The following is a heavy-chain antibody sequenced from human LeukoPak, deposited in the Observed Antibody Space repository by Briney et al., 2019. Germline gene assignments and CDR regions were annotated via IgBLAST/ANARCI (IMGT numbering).Heavy chain of an antibody. V-gene: IGHV3-21*06. CDR2: ISSSISDI. Sequence: GGSLRLSCAASGFTITDYTINWVRQAPGKGLEWVSYISSSISDINYADSVKGRFTIFRDNAKNSLFLEMNGLRAEDTAVYYCARITSTSYYFHFMDVWGKGTTVIVSS. J-gene: IGHJ6*03. CDR1: GFTITDYT. CDR3: ARITSTSYYFHFMDV. D-gene: IGHD2/OR15-2a*01.